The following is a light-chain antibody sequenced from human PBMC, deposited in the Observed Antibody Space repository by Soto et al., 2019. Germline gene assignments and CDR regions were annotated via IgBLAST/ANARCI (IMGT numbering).Light chain of an antibody. CDR2: GAS. V-gene: IGKV3-20*01. J-gene: IGKJ1*01. CDR1: QSVSSSY. Sequence: IVVSHSPGTLSLSKGERASLSCRASQSVSSSYLAWYQQKPGHAPRLLIYGASSRATGIPDRFSGSGSGTDFTLTISRLEPEDFAVYYCQQYGSSPWTFGQGTKVDI. CDR3: QQYGSSPWT.